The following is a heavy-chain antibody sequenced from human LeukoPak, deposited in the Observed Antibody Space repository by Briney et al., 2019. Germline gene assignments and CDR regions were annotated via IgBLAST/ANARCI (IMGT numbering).Heavy chain of an antibody. J-gene: IGHJ4*02. CDR1: GGSVSSGSYY. V-gene: IGHV4-61*01. Sequence: SETLSLTCTVSGGSVSSGSYYWSWIRQPPGKGLEWIGHIYYSGSTNYNPSLKSRVTISVDTSKNQFSLKLSSVTAADTAVYYCASTPHYYDSSGYSRPKNFDYWGQGTLVTVSS. D-gene: IGHD3-22*01. CDR2: IYYSGST. CDR3: ASTPHYYDSSGYSRPKNFDY.